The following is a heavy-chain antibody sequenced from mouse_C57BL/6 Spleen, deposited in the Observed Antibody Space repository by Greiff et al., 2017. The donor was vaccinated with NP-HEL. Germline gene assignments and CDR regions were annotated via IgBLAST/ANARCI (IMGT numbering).Heavy chain of an antibody. Sequence: QVQLKQSGAELVKPGASVKISCKASGYAFSSYWMNWVKQRPGKGLEWIGQIYPGDGDTNYNGKFKGKATLTADKSSSTAYMQLSSLTSEDSAVYFCARGLFYYGSSYEYFDYWGQGTTLTVSS. CDR2: IYPGDGDT. D-gene: IGHD1-1*01. V-gene: IGHV1-80*01. CDR1: GYAFSSYW. CDR3: ARGLFYYGSSYEYFDY. J-gene: IGHJ2*01.